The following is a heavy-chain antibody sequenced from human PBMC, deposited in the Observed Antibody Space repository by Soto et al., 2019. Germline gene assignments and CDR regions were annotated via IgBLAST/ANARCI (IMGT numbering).Heavy chain of an antibody. CDR3: ARGSGTYSAEYFQH. CDR2: ISAYNGNT. D-gene: IGHD1-26*01. Sequence: QVQLVQSGAEVKKPGASVKVSCKTSGYTFTSYGISWVRQAPGQGLEWMGWISAYNGNTKYAQKLQGRVTMTTDTSTTPAYMELRSLRSDDTAGYYCARGSGTYSAEYFQHWGQGTLVTVSS. V-gene: IGHV1-18*01. CDR1: GYTFTSYG. J-gene: IGHJ1*01.